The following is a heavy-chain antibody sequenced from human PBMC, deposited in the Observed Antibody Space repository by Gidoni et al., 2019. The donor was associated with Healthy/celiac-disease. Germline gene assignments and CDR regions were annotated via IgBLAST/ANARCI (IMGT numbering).Heavy chain of an antibody. D-gene: IGHD3-22*01. J-gene: IGHJ4*02. CDR2: IYHSGST. CDR1: GYSISSGYY. Sequence: QVQLQESGPGLVKPSETLSLTCAVSGYSISSGYYWGWIRQPPGKGLEWIGSIYHSGSTYYNPSLKSRVTISVDTSKNQFSLKLSSVTAADTAVYYCARVRITMIVARRYFDYWGQGTLDTVSS. CDR3: ARVRITMIVARRYFDY. V-gene: IGHV4-38-2*01.